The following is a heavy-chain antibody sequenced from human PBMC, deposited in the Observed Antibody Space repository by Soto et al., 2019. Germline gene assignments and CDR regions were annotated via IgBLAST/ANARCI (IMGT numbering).Heavy chain of an antibody. Sequence: QLQLQESGPGLVKPSETLSLTCTVSGGSISSSSYYWGWIRQPPGKGLEWIGSIYYSGSTYYNPSLKSRVTVSVDTSKNQFSLKLSSVTAADTAVYYCARPIMITFGGVIARDYWGQGTLVTVSS. CDR2: IYYSGST. CDR1: GGSISSSSYY. CDR3: ARPIMITFGGVIARDY. V-gene: IGHV4-39*01. J-gene: IGHJ4*02. D-gene: IGHD3-16*02.